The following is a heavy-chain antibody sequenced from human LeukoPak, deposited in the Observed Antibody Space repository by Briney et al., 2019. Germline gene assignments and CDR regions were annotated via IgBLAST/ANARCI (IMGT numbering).Heavy chain of an antibody. CDR2: IFYGAST. Sequence: PSETLSLTCTVSGGSISSSSYYWGWIPQPPGKGLVWIGSIFYGASTYYNPCLKCRVTITVDTSKNQFSLKLSSVTAADTAVDYCARLDPMGGWFDPWGQGTLVTVSS. J-gene: IGHJ5*02. CDR3: ARLDPMGGWFDP. V-gene: IGHV4-39*01. D-gene: IGHD3-16*01. CDR1: GGSISSSSYY.